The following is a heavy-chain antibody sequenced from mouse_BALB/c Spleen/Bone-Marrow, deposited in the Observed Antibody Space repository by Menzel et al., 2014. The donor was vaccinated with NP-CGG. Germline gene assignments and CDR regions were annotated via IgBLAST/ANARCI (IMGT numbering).Heavy chain of an antibody. Sequence: VKLVESGAELARPGASVKMSCKASGYTFTSYTMHWVKQRPGQGLEWIGYINPSSGYTNYNQKFKDKATLTADKSSSTAYMQLSSLTSEDSAVYYCARSNGNYVLAYWGQGTLVTVSA. CDR3: ARSNGNYVLAY. V-gene: IGHV1-4*01. D-gene: IGHD2-1*01. CDR1: GYTFTSYT. J-gene: IGHJ3*01. CDR2: INPSSGYT.